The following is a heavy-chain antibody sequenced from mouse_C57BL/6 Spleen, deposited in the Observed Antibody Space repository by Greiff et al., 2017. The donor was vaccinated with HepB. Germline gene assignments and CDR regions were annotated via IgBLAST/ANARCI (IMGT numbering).Heavy chain of an antibody. Sequence: LQESGAELVKPGASVKLSCKASGYTFTEYTIHWVKQRSGQGLEWIGWFYPGSGSIKYNEKFKDKATLTADKSSSTVYMELSRLTSEDSAVYFCGRHEGPPYGYDEAWFAYWGQGTLVTVSA. CDR3: GRHEGPPYGYDEAWFAY. CDR1: GYTFTEYT. J-gene: IGHJ3*01. V-gene: IGHV1-62-2*01. CDR2: FYPGSGSI. D-gene: IGHD2-2*01.